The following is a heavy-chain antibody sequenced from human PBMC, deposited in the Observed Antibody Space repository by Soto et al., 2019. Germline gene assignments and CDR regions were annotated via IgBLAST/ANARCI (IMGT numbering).Heavy chain of an antibody. CDR3: ARVPLAAAAVGFDP. CDR2: INAGNGNT. Sequence: QVQLVQSGAEVKKPGASVKVSCKASGYTFTSYAMHWVRQAPGQRLEWMGWINAGNGNTKYSQKFQGRVTITRDTSASTAYMELSSLRSQDTAVYYCARVPLAAAAVGFDPWGQGTLVTVSS. J-gene: IGHJ5*02. CDR1: GYTFTSYA. V-gene: IGHV1-3*01. D-gene: IGHD6-13*01.